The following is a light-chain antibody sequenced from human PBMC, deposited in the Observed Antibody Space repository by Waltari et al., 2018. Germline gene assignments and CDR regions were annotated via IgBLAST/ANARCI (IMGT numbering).Light chain of an antibody. Sequence: EIVMTQSPATLSVSPGERATLSCRASQSVSSKLAWYQQKPGQAPRLLIYGASTRATGIPARVIGSGSGTEFTLTISSLQSEDFAIYYCQQYNKWPRTFGQGTKVAIK. CDR2: GAS. J-gene: IGKJ1*01. V-gene: IGKV3-15*01. CDR3: QQYNKWPRT. CDR1: QSVSSK.